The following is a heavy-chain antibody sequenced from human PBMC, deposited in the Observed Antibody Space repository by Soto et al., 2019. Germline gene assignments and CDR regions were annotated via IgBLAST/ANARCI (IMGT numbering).Heavy chain of an antibody. J-gene: IGHJ3*02. CDR3: ARGGPIVVVTAMADSGYAFDI. Sequence: QVQLVESGGGVVQPGRSLRLSCAASGFTFSSYAMHWVRQAPGKGLEWVAVISYDGSNKYYADSVKGRFTISRDNSKNTLYLQMNGLRAEDTAVYYCARGGPIVVVTAMADSGYAFDIWGQGTMVTVSS. CDR1: GFTFSSYA. D-gene: IGHD2-21*02. V-gene: IGHV3-30-3*01. CDR2: ISYDGSNK.